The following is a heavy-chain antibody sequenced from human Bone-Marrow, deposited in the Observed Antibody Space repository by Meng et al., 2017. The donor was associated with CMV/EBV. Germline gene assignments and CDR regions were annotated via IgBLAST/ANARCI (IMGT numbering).Heavy chain of an antibody. CDR3: AKDIGCSSTSCYHGMDV. Sequence: GGSLRLSCAASGFTFDDYTMHWVRQAPGKGLEWVSLISWDGGSTYYADSVKGRFTISRDNSKNSLYLQMNSLRTEDTALYYCAKDIGCSSTSCYHGMDVWGQGTTFTVSS. V-gene: IGHV3-43*01. CDR2: ISWDGGST. CDR1: GFTFDDYT. D-gene: IGHD2-2*01. J-gene: IGHJ6*02.